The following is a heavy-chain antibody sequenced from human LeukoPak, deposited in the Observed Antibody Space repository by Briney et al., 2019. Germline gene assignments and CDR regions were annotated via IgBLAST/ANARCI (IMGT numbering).Heavy chain of an antibody. Sequence: GGSLRLSCAASGFTFSSYAMSWVRQAPGKGLEWVSAISGSGGSTYYADSVKGRFTISRDNSKNTLYLQMNSLRAEDTAVYYCAKDWGELGEYLNWFDPWGQGTLVTVSS. V-gene: IGHV3-23*01. J-gene: IGHJ5*02. CDR1: GFTFSSYA. D-gene: IGHD3-10*01. CDR2: ISGSGGST. CDR3: AKDWGELGEYLNWFDP.